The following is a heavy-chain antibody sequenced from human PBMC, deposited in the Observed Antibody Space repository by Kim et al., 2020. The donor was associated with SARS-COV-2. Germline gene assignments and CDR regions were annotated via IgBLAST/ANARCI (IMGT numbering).Heavy chain of an antibody. CDR2: INHDASYI. CDR1: GFTVSPYW. CDR3: ARDVTGPSDY. V-gene: IGHV3-74*01. Sequence: GGSLRLSCAASGFTVSPYWIHWVRQTPGKGLVWLSRINHDASYIAYADSVTGRFTISRDNSKNTVFLQMNSLRVDDTAVYYCARDVTGPSDYWGQGTLVTVSS. J-gene: IGHJ4*02. D-gene: IGHD4-4*01.